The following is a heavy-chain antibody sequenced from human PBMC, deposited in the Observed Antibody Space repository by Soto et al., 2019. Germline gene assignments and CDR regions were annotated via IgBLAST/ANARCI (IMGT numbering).Heavy chain of an antibody. J-gene: IGHJ4*02. CDR1: GSTFPSYA. V-gene: IGHV1-3*01. D-gene: IGHD6-19*01. Sequence: ASVNACCKACGSTFPSYASHWMREAPGQSLQGTGWINDGKVNTKFTQEFQVRVTITRYNSESTAYMEVSSLRPEATAVYYCARVPYSSGWFFDYWGQGTLVTVS. CDR2: INDGKVNT. CDR3: ARVPYSSGWFFDY.